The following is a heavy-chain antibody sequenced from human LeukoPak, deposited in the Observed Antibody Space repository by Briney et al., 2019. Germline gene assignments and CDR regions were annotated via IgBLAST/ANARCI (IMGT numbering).Heavy chain of an antibody. CDR3: AKDLGQWELLSYYYYYYMDV. V-gene: IGHV3-23*01. CDR1: GFTFSSYA. Sequence: GGSLRLSCAASGFTFSSYAMSWVRQAPGKGLEWVSAISGSGGSTYYADSVKGRFTISRDNSKNTLYLQMNSLRAEDTAVYYCAKDLGQWELLSYYYYYYMDVWGKGTTVTASS. D-gene: IGHD1-26*01. CDR2: ISGSGGST. J-gene: IGHJ6*03.